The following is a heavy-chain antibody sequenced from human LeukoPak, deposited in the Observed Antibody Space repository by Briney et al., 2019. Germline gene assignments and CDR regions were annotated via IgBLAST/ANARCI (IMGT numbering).Heavy chain of an antibody. J-gene: IGHJ3*02. CDR2: IYYSGST. CDR3: ARPATVVPGYAFDI. CDR1: GGSISSSSYY. D-gene: IGHD4-23*01. V-gene: IGHV4-39*01. Sequence: PSETLSLTCTVSGGSISSSSYYWGWIRQPPGKGLEWIGSIYYSGSTYYNPSLKSRVTISVDTSKNQFSLKLSSVTAADTAVYYCARPATVVPGYAFDIRGQGTMVTVSS.